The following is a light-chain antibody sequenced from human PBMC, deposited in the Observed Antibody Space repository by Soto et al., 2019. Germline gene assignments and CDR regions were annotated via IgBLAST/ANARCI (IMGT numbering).Light chain of an antibody. CDR2: GTS. CDR1: QSVSSN. V-gene: IGKV3-15*01. CDR3: QQYNTWPLT. Sequence: DIVMTQSPATLSVSPGERATLSCKTSQSVSSNLAWYQQKPGQAPRLLIQGTSTRATGIPATFSGSGSGTEFTLTISSLQSEDFAVYYCQQYNTWPLTFGGGTKVEIK. J-gene: IGKJ4*01.